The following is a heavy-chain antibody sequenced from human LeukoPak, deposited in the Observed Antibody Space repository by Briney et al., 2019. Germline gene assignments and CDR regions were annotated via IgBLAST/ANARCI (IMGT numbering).Heavy chain of an antibody. CDR3: ARDRSDSFDSTGYFPEYYFDY. CDR1: GFTFSYFG. V-gene: IGHV3-33*01. Sequence: GGSLRLSCAASGFTFSYFGMHWVRQAPGKGLGWVALIWYDGSNKYYADSVKGRFTISRDNSNNTLYLQMNSLRVEDTAVYYCARDRSDSFDSTGYFPEYYFDYWGQGTLVTVSS. CDR2: IWYDGSNK. J-gene: IGHJ4*02. D-gene: IGHD3-22*01.